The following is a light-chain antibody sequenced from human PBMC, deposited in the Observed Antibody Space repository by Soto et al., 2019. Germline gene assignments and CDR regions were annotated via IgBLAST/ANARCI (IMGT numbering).Light chain of an antibody. J-gene: IGKJ4*01. CDR1: QSISSY. V-gene: IGKV1-39*01. CDR2: AAS. CDR3: QQSYSTPRLN. Sequence: DIQMTQSPSSLSASVGDRVTITCRASQSISSYLNWYQQKPWKAPKLLIYAASSLQSGVPSRFSGSGSGTDFTLTISSLPPEDFATYYCQQSYSTPRLNFGGGTKVEIK.